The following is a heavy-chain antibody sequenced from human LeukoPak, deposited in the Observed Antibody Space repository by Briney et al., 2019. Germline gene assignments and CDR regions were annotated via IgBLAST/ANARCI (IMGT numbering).Heavy chain of an antibody. V-gene: IGHV3-53*01. CDR2: IYSGGSI. J-gene: IGHJ3*02. Sequence: GGSLRLSCAASGFTVSSNYMSWVRQAPGKGLEWVSVIYSGGSIYYADSVKGRFTISRDNSKNTLYLQMNSLRAEDTAVYYCAGTEGGDAFDIWGQGTMVTVSS. CDR3: AGTEGGDAFDI. CDR1: GFTVSSNY.